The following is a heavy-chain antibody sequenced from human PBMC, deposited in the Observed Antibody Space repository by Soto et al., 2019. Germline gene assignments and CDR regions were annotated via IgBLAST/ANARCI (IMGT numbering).Heavy chain of an antibody. CDR3: AIALRFLEWLLPSPWFDP. V-gene: IGHV1-18*01. CDR1: GYTFTSYG. CDR2: ISAYNGNT. D-gene: IGHD3-3*01. J-gene: IGHJ5*02. Sequence: GASVKVSCKASGYTFTSYGISWVRQAPGQGLEWMGWISAYNGNTNYAQKLQGRVTMTEDTSTDTAYMELSSLRSEDTAVYYCAIALRFLEWLLPSPWFDPWGQGTLVTVSS.